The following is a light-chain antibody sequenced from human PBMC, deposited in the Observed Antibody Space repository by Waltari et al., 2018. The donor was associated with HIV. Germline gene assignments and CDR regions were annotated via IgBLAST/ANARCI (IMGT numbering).Light chain of an antibody. CDR2: SVS. CDR3: HQYVTSPWT. J-gene: IGKJ1*01. Sequence: EIVLTQSPGTPSLSPGETATLSCRASQSVSGSYLAWYQQKPGQPPRLLIYSVSNRATGIPDRVSGSGSGTDFTLTISRLEPEDSAVYYCHQYVTSPWTFGQGTKVEIK. V-gene: IGKV3-20*01. CDR1: QSVSGSY.